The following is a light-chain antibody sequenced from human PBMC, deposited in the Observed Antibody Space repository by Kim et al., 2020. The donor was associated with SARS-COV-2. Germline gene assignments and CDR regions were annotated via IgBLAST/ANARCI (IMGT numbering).Light chain of an antibody. CDR1: QSVSSN. CDR3: QQYDNWPYT. CDR2: GAS. J-gene: IGKJ2*01. Sequence: DTVMTQSPATLSVSPGERATLSCRASQSVSSNLAWYQQKPGQAPRLLIYGASTRATGIPVRFSGSGSGTEFTLTISSLLSEDFAVYYCQQYDNWPYTFGQGTKLEI. V-gene: IGKV3-15*01.